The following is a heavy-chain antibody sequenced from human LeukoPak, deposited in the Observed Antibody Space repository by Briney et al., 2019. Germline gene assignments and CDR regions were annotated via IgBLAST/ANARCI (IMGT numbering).Heavy chain of an antibody. Sequence: GASVKVSCKASGGTFSSYAISWVRQAPGQGLEWMGRIIPILGIANYAQKFQGRVTITADKFTSTAYMELSSLRSEDTAVYYCARGVDGGNSDWFDPWGQGTLVTVSS. CDR2: IIPILGIA. J-gene: IGHJ5*02. CDR1: GGTFSSYA. CDR3: ARGVDGGNSDWFDP. V-gene: IGHV1-69*04. D-gene: IGHD2-21*02.